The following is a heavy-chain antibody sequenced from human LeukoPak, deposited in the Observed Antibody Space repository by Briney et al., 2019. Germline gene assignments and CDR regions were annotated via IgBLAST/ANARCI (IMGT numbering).Heavy chain of an antibody. CDR3: AGDSSAWYNYFDY. D-gene: IGHD6-19*01. V-gene: IGHV4-59*13. J-gene: IGHJ4*02. Sequence: SETLSLTCTVSGDSISRFYYNGIRQSPGKGLEWIGYISFSVRPTYNPSLKSRVTISVDTSKNQVSLKLSSVTAADMAVYYCAGDSSAWYNYFDYWGQGALVTVSS. CDR1: GDSISRFY. CDR2: ISFSVRP.